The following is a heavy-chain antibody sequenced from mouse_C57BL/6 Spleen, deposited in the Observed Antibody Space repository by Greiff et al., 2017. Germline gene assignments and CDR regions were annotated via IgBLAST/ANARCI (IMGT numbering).Heavy chain of an antibody. CDR1: GYTFTSYW. D-gene: IGHD1-1*01. Sequence: QVQLQQSGTELVKPGASVKLSCKASGYTFTSYWMHWVKQRPGQGLEWIGNINPSNGGTNYNEKFKSKATLTVDKSSSTAYMQLSSLTSEDSAVYYCARSGYYGSSPYYFDYWGQGTTLTVSS. V-gene: IGHV1-53*01. CDR3: ARSGYYGSSPYYFDY. CDR2: INPSNGGT. J-gene: IGHJ2*01.